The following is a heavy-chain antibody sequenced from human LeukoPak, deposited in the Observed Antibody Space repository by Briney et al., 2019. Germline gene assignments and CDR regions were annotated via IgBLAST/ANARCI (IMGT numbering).Heavy chain of an antibody. J-gene: IGHJ4*02. Sequence: PGGSLRLSCAASGFTVSSNYMSWVRQAPGKGLEWVSVIYSGGSTYYADSVKGRFTISRDNSKNTLYLQMNSLRAEDTAVYYCAKARGYYDSSGYYEYFDYWGQGTLVTVSS. CDR1: GFTVSSNY. CDR2: IYSGGST. V-gene: IGHV3-66*01. CDR3: AKARGYYDSSGYYEYFDY. D-gene: IGHD3-22*01.